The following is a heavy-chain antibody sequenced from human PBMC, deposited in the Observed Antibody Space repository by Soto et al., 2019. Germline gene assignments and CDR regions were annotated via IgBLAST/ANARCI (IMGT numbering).Heavy chain of an antibody. D-gene: IGHD2-2*01. CDR2: ISGSDDST. CDR1: EFTFADYA. CDR3: AKVIVVVPAVNNYYMDV. J-gene: IGHJ6*03. Sequence: EVQLLESGGGLVLPGGSLRLSCAASEFTFADYAMTWVRQAPGKGLEWVSAISGSDDSTYYADCVKGRFTISRDNSKNTLFLQMNSLRVEDTAVYYCAKVIVVVPAVNNYYMDVWGKGTTVTVSS. V-gene: IGHV3-23*01.